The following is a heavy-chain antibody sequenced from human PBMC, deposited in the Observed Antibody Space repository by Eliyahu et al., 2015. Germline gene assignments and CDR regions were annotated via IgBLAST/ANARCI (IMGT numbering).Heavy chain of an antibody. CDR2: ISSRSGSTI. CDR3: ARTVGLDY. Sequence: EVQLVESGGGLVQPGGSLRLSCAASGFTFSSYEMNWVRQAPGKGLEWVSYISSRSGSTIYYADSVKGRFTISRDNAKNSLYLQMNSLRAEDTAVYYCARTVGLDYWGQGTLVTVSS. J-gene: IGHJ4*02. D-gene: IGHD3-16*01. V-gene: IGHV3-48*03. CDR1: GFTFSSYE.